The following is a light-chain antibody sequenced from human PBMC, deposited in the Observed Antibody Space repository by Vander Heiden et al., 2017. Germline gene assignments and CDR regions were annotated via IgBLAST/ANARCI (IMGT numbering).Light chain of an antibody. Sequence: DIVMTQSPDSLAVSLGERATINCKSSQSVLYSSNNKNYLAWYQQKPGQPPKLLIYWASTRESGVPDRFSGSGSVTDFTLTISSLQAEDVAVYYFQQEDSTPLTFGGGTKVDIK. CDR1: QSVLYSSNNKNY. J-gene: IGKJ4*01. CDR3: QQEDSTPLT. CDR2: WAS. V-gene: IGKV4-1*01.